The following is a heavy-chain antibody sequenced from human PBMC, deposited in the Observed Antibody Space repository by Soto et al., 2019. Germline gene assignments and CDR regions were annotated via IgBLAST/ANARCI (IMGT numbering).Heavy chain of an antibody. Sequence: SETLSLTCAVYGGSFSGYYWSWIRQPPGKGLEWIGEINHSGSTNYNPSLKSRVTISVDTSKNQFSLKLSSVTAADTAVYYCARDYYDFYPWFDYWGQGTLVTVSS. V-gene: IGHV4-34*01. CDR3: ARDYYDFYPWFDY. CDR2: INHSGST. D-gene: IGHD3-3*01. CDR1: GGSFSGYY. J-gene: IGHJ4*02.